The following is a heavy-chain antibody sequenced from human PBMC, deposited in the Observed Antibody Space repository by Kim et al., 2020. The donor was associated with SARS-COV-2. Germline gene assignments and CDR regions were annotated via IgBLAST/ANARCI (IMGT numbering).Heavy chain of an antibody. CDR3: ARDLTKGATVTDLYYNYGMDV. D-gene: IGHD4-17*01. CDR1: GYSFTSYF. J-gene: IGHJ6*02. CDR2: INPSGGST. V-gene: IGHV1-46*01. Sequence: ASVRVSCKASGYSFTSYFMHWVRQAPGQGLEWMGIINPSGGSTNYAQKYQGRVTMTRDTSRSTVYMYLSNLRSEDTAVNYFARDLTKGATVTDLYYNYGMDVWGQGTTVTVSS.